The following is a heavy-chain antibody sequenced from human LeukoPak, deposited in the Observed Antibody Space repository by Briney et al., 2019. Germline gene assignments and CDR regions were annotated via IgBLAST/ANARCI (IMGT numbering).Heavy chain of an antibody. J-gene: IGHJ4*02. CDR3: ARSSSSSPFFDY. Sequence: PSETLSLTCTVSGGSISSYYWSWIRQPPGKGLEWIGYIYYSGSTNYNPSLKSRVTISVDTSKNQFSLQLNSVTPEDTAVYYCARSSSSSPFFDYWGQGTLVTVSS. CDR1: GGSISSYY. CDR2: IYYSGST. V-gene: IGHV4-59*12. D-gene: IGHD6-6*01.